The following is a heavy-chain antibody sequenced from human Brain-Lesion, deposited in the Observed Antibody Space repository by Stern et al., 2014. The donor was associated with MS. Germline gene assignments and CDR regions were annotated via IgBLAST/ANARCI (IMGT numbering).Heavy chain of an antibody. Sequence: VQLVESGGGVVQPGRSLRLSCAASGFTFSYHAMHWVRQAPGKGLEWVALISYDGSYKNDADSVKGRFTISRDNSRNTLYLQMNSLRVDDTAVYYCARGGAVTTSDYYLDYWGQGILVTVSS. CDR3: ARGGAVTTSDYYLDY. CDR2: ISYDGSYK. D-gene: IGHD4-17*01. J-gene: IGHJ4*02. V-gene: IGHV3-30*01. CDR1: GFTFSYHA.